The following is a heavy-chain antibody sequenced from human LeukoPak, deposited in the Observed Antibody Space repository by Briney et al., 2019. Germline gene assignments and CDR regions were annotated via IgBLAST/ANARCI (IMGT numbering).Heavy chain of an antibody. V-gene: IGHV1-2*02. CDR1: GYTFTGYY. D-gene: IGHD2-2*01. CDR2: INPNSGGT. CDR3: ARATIVVVPAAMGY. J-gene: IGHJ4*02. Sequence: ASVKVSCKASGYTFTGYYMHLVRQAPGQGLEWVGLINPNSGGTNYAQKFQGRVTMTRDTSISTAYMELGRLRSDDTAVYYCARATIVVVPAAMGYWGQGTLVTVSS.